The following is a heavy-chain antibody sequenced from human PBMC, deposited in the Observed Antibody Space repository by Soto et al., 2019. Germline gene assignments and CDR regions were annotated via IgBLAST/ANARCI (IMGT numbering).Heavy chain of an antibody. J-gene: IGHJ5*02. CDR1: GGSISSSSYY. Sequence: PSETLSLTCTVSGGSISSSSYYWGWIRQPPGKGLEWIGSIYYSGSTYYNPSLKSRVTISVDTSKNQFSLKLSSVTAADTAVYYCAKIIQLERQWFWFDPWGQGTLVTVSS. CDR3: AKIIQLERQWFWFDP. CDR2: IYYSGST. V-gene: IGHV4-39*01. D-gene: IGHD1-1*01.